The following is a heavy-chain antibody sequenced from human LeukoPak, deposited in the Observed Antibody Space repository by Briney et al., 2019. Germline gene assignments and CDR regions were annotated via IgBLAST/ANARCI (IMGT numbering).Heavy chain of an antibody. CDR1: GGSFSGYY. D-gene: IGHD2-15*01. Sequence: PSETLSLTCAVYGGSFSGYYWSGIRQPPGKGVWWIGEINHSGSTNYTPSLTTRVTISVDPSQNQFSLKLSSVTAADTAVYYCALGRIAHYWGQGTLVTVSS. V-gene: IGHV4-34*01. CDR2: INHSGST. J-gene: IGHJ4*02. CDR3: ALGRIAHY.